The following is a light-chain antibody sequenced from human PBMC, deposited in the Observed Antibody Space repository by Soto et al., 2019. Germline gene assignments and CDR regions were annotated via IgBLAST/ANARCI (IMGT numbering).Light chain of an antibody. J-gene: IGLJ2*01. CDR3: SSYTAITTTRV. CDR2: DVS. V-gene: IGLV2-14*01. Sequence: QSALTQPASVSGSPGQSITISYTGTSSDVGGYNYVSWYQQHPGKAPQLMIYDVSSRPSGVSHRFSGSKSGTTASLTISGLQAEDEAYYFCSSYTAITTTRVFGGGTKLTVL. CDR1: SSDVGGYNY.